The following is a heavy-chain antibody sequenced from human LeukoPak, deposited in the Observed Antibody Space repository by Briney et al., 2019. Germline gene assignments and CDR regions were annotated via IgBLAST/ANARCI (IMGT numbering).Heavy chain of an antibody. J-gene: IGHJ4*02. CDR3: ATTVAGYPDDYFDY. V-gene: IGHV3-23*01. D-gene: IGHD6-19*01. Sequence: QPGGSLRLSCAASGFTFRGYAMSWVRQAPGKGLEWVSAISGSGDSTYYADSVKGRFTISRDNSKNTLYLQMNSLRAEDTAVYYCATTVAGYPDDYFDYWGQGTLVTVSS. CDR1: GFTFRGYA. CDR2: ISGSGDST.